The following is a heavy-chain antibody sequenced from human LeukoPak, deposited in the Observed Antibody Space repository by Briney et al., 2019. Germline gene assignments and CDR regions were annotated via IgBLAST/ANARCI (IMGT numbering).Heavy chain of an antibody. CDR2: ISGSGGTT. CDR1: GFTFSSYG. J-gene: IGHJ4*02. D-gene: IGHD6-19*01. CDR3: AKDYSSGWFDY. V-gene: IGHV3-23*01. Sequence: GGSLRLSCAASGFTFSSYGMTWVRQAPGKGLEWVSTISGSGGTTYHADSVKGRFTISRDNSKNTLYLQMNSLRAEDTAVFYCAKDYSSGWFDYWGQGTLVTVSS.